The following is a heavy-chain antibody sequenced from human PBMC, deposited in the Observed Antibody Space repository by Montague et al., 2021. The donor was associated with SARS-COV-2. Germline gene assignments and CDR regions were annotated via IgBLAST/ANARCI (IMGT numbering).Heavy chain of an antibody. V-gene: IGHV4-34*01. Sequence: SETLSLTCAVYGGSFSGYYWSWIRQPPGKGLEWIGEINHSGSIXXXPSXXXRVTISVDTSKNQFSLELSSVTAADTAVYYCARVPDYYDSSGYYFDAFDIWGQGTMVTVSS. CDR3: ARVPDYYDSSGYYFDAFDI. CDR2: INHSGSI. D-gene: IGHD3-22*01. J-gene: IGHJ3*02. CDR1: GGSFSGYY.